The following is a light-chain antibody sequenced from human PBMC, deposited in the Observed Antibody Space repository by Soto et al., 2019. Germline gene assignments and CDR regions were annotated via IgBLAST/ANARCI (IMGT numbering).Light chain of an antibody. CDR2: AAS. CDR3: RQSYSSPET. CDR1: QSIDNY. J-gene: IGKJ1*01. V-gene: IGKV1-39*01. Sequence: DIQMTQSPSSLSASVGDRVTMSCRASQSIDNYLNWYQQKPGKAPNLLIYAASTLLSGVPSRFSGRGSGTHFTLTISSLQPEDFATYYCRQSYSSPETFGQGTKVEIK.